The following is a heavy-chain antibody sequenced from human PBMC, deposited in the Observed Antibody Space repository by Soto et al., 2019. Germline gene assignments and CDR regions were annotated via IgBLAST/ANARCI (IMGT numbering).Heavy chain of an antibody. CDR1: GFTVGSYA. CDR3: ATRWAATVVTPRLLY. CDR2: SSGSGAET. Sequence: EVQVLESGGGLVQPGGSLRLSCAASGFTVGSYAMTWVRQAPGKGLEWVAGSSGSGAETYYADSWKGRFTVSSDNSKKTVSLQMNSLTAEDTALYYCATRWAATVVTPRLLYCGHGTLVNVSA. D-gene: IGHD6-25*01. V-gene: IGHV3-23*01. J-gene: IGHJ4*01.